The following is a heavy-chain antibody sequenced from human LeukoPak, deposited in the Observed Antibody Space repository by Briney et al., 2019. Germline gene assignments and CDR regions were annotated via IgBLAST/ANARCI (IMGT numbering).Heavy chain of an antibody. CDR2: IYYSGST. Sequence: SETLSLTCTVSGGSISSGDYYWSWIRQPPGKGLEWIEYIYYSGSTYYNPSLKSRVTISVDTSKNQFSLKLSSVTAADTAVYYCARDSSPSPNWLSFDYWGQGTLVTVSS. CDR1: GGSISSGDYY. CDR3: ARDSSPSPNWLSFDY. J-gene: IGHJ4*02. V-gene: IGHV4-30-4*01. D-gene: IGHD3-9*01.